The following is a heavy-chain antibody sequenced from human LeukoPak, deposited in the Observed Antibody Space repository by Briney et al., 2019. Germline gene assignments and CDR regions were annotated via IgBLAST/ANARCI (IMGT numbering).Heavy chain of an antibody. CDR3: ARGYSGYYHYYYYMDV. J-gene: IGHJ6*03. D-gene: IGHD1-26*01. V-gene: IGHV1-18*01. CDR2: ISAYNGNT. CDR1: GYTFTSYG. Sequence: ASVKVSCKASGYTFTSYGISWVRQAPGQGLEWMGWISAYNGNTNYAQKLQGRVTMTTDTSTSTAYMELRSLRSDDTAVYYCARGYSGYYHYYYYMDVWGKGTTITISS.